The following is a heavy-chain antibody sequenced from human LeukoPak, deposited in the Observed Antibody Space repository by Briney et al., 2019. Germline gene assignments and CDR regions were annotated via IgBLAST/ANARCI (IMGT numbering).Heavy chain of an antibody. V-gene: IGHV3-23*01. CDR3: AKMLLNYYDTSGGAFDT. D-gene: IGHD3-22*01. CDR2: ISGSGGST. Sequence: GGSLRLSCAASGFTFSSYGMSWVRQAPGKGLEWVSAISGSGGSTYYADSVKGRFTISRDNSKNTLYLQMHSLRAEDTAVYYCAKMLLNYYDTSGGAFDTWGQGTMVTVSS. CDR1: GFTFSSYG. J-gene: IGHJ3*02.